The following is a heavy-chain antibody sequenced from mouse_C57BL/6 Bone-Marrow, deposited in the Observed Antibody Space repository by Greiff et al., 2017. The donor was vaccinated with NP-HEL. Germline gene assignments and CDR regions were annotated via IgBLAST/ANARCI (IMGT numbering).Heavy chain of an antibody. CDR3: ARSYDYDVEYFDY. D-gene: IGHD2-4*01. V-gene: IGHV1-76*01. CDR1: GYTFTDYY. Sequence: QVQLQQSGAELVRPGASVKLSCKASGYTFTDYYINWVKQRPGQGLEWIARIYPGSGNTYYNEKFKGKATLTAEKSSSTAYMQLSSLTSEDSAVYFCARSYDYDVEYFDYWGQGTTLTVSS. J-gene: IGHJ2*01. CDR2: IYPGSGNT.